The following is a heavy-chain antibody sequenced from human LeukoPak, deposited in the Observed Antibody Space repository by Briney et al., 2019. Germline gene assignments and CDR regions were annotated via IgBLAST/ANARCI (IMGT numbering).Heavy chain of an antibody. CDR3: ARGVMVYAINFDY. CDR1: GGSFSGYY. Sequence: SETLSLTCAVYGGSFSGYYWSWIRQPPGKGLEWIGEINHSGSTNYNPSLKSRVTISVDTSKNQFFLKLSSVTAADTAVYYCARGVMVYAINFDYWGQGTLVTVSS. V-gene: IGHV4-34*01. CDR2: INHSGST. J-gene: IGHJ4*02. D-gene: IGHD2-8*01.